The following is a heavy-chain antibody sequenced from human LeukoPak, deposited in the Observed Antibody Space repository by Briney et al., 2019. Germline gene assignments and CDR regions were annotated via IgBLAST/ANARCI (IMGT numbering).Heavy chain of an antibody. Sequence: GASVKVSCKASGYTFTGCYMHWVRQAPGQGLEWMGWINPNSGGTNYAQKFQGRVTMTRDTSISTAYMELSRLRSDDTAVYYCARGRGYCTNGVCPKHFDYWGQGTLVTVSS. CDR3: ARGRGYCTNGVCPKHFDY. CDR2: INPNSGGT. J-gene: IGHJ4*02. CDR1: GYTFTGCY. D-gene: IGHD2-8*01. V-gene: IGHV1-2*02.